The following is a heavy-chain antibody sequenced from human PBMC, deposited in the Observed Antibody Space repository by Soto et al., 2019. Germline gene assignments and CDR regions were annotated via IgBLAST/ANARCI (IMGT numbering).Heavy chain of an antibody. V-gene: IGHV3-21*01. CDR1: GFTFSSYS. Sequence: GGSLRLSCAASGFTFSSYSMNWVRQAPGKGLEWVSSISSSSSYIYYADSVKGRFTISRDNAKNSLYLQMNSLRAEDTAVYYCARDLDATSMATTDLVYWGQGTLVTVSS. CDR3: ARDLDATSMATTDLVY. CDR2: ISSSSSYI. D-gene: IGHD1-1*01. J-gene: IGHJ4*02.